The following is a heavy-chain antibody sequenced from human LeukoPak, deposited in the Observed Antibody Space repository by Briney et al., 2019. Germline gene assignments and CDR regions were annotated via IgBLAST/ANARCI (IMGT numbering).Heavy chain of an antibody. CDR1: GYSFTNYW. J-gene: IGHJ6*03. CDR3: ARRGYSNYYYYMDV. Sequence: GESLKISCKGSGYSFTNYWIGWVRQMPGKGLEWMGIIYPGDSHSTYSPSFRGQVIISADKSISTAYLQWSSLKASDTAMYYCARRGYSNYYYYMDVWGKGTTVTVSS. CDR2: IYPGDSHS. D-gene: IGHD4-11*01. V-gene: IGHV5-51*01.